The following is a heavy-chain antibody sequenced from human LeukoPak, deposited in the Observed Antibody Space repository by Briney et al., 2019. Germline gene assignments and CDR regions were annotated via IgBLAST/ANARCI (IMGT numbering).Heavy chain of an antibody. J-gene: IGHJ3*02. Sequence: PGWSLRLSCAACGFTFSTYAMSWVRQAPGKGLEGVSSISGSRGSTYYTDSVKGRFTISRDNSKNTLHLQMNSLRAEDTAVYYCAKDYYDSSGYYYQSDAFDIWGQGTMVTVSS. CDR3: AKDYYDSSGYYYQSDAFDI. CDR2: ISGSRGST. CDR1: GFTFSTYA. V-gene: IGHV3-23*01. D-gene: IGHD3-22*01.